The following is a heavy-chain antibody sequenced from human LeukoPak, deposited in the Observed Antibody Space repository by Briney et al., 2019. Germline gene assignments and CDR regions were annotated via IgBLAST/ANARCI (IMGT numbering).Heavy chain of an antibody. CDR2: IYNSGST. Sequence: GGSLRLSCAASGFTLSSNYRSWVRQAPGKGLEWVSVIYNSGSTYYTDSVKGRFTISRDNSKNTLYLQMNSLRAEDTAVYYCARDPSLPYCSGGSCYSHYYYYGMDVWGQGTTVTVSS. V-gene: IGHV3-53*01. D-gene: IGHD2-15*01. CDR3: ARDPSLPYCSGGSCYSHYYYYGMDV. J-gene: IGHJ6*02. CDR1: GFTLSSNY.